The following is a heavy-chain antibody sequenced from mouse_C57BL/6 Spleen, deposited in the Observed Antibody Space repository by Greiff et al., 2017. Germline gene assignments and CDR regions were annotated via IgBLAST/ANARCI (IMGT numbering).Heavy chain of an antibody. Sequence: QVQLQQSGAELVRPGASVTLSCKASGYTFTDYEMHWVKQTPVHGLEWIGAIDPETGGTAYNQKFKGKAILTADKSSSTAYMDLRSLTSEDSAVYYCTRGGYYFDYWGQGTTLTVSS. CDR2: IDPETGGT. D-gene: IGHD1-1*02. V-gene: IGHV1-15*01. J-gene: IGHJ2*01. CDR3: TRGGYYFDY. CDR1: GYTFTDYE.